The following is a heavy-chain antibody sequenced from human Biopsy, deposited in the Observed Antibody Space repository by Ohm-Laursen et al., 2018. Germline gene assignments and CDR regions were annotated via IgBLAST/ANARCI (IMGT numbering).Heavy chain of an antibody. J-gene: IGHJ2*01. CDR2: SIPLFNTA. V-gene: IGHV1-69*06. CDR1: GGTFTNHA. D-gene: IGHD3-22*01. CDR3: ARFPLGAYDDSGSYRAVEHWYFDL. Sequence: EASVKVSCKASGGTFTNHAVGWVRQAPGQGLEWVGSSIPLFNTANYADKFQGRVTLTADKSTTTAYMELSSLRSEDTAIYYCARFPLGAYDDSGSYRAVEHWYFDLWGRGTLVTASS.